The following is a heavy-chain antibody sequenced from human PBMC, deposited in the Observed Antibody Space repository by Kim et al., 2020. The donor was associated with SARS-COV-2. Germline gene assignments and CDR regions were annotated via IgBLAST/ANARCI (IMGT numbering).Heavy chain of an antibody. CDR1: GFTFSGYW. Sequence: GGSLRLSCAASGFTFSGYWMSWARRAPGKGLEWVANIKQDGSEKYYVDSVKGRFTISRDNAKNSLYLQMSSLRAEDTAVYYCASIKGYCASTTCRGPFD. J-gene: IGHJ4*01. V-gene: IGHV3-7*03. CDR2: IKQDGSEK. D-gene: IGHD2-2*01. CDR3: ASIKGYCASTTCRGPFD.